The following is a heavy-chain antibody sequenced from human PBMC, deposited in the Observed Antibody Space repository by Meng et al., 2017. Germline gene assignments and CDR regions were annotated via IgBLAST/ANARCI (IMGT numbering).Heavy chain of an antibody. D-gene: IGHD4-17*01. CDR1: GFSFVEYV. V-gene: IGHV3-20*03. Sequence: VGSGGGLVTHWWSRRLSFAASGFSFVEYVMSWFRQSPGKALEWVDGLNWKGGSKGYADFVKGRFTISRVNAKDSLYLQMNSLRAEDTALYYCARDRDYGDYWDWFDPWGQGTLVTVSS. J-gene: IGHJ5*02. CDR3: ARDRDYGDYWDWFDP. CDR2: LNWKGGSK.